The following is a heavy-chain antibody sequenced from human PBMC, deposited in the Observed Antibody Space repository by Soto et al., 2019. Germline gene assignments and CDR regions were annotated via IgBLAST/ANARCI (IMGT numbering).Heavy chain of an antibody. CDR2: ISYDGSDK. CDR1: GFTFSSYA. D-gene: IGHD3-3*01. J-gene: IGHJ4*02. CDR3: ARGGIFGVVTSPFDY. V-gene: IGHV3-30-3*01. Sequence: QVPLVESXGGXXQXGRSLRLSCAASGFTFSSYAMHWVRQAPGKGLEWVALISYDGSDKYYADSVKGRFTISRDNSKNTLDLQMNSRRAEDTAVYYCARGGIFGVVTSPFDYWGQGTLVTVSS.